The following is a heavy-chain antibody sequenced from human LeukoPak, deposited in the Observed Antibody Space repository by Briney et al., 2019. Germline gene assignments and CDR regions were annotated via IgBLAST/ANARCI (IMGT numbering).Heavy chain of an antibody. D-gene: IGHD2-15*01. CDR2: INSDGSST. CDR3: AILWWHRADY. Sequence: GGSLRLSCAASGFTFSSYWMHWVRQAPGKGMVWVSRINSDGSSTGYADFVKGRFTISRDNAKNTLYLQMNSLRAEDTAVYYCAILWWHRADYWGQGTLVTVSS. V-gene: IGHV3-74*01. CDR1: GFTFSSYW. J-gene: IGHJ4*02.